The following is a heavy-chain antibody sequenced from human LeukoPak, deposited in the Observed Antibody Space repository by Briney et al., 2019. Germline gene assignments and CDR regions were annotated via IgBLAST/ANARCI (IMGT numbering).Heavy chain of an antibody. J-gene: IGHJ4*02. CDR2: LYSDGTT. CDR3: ARDMYSSGWYGGAAHFDY. V-gene: IGHV3-53*01. Sequence: GGSLRLSCAASGFTISSNQMSWVRQAPGKGLEWVSALYSDGTTHYADSVRGRFTISRDNSKNTLYLQMNSLRADDTAVYYCARDMYSSGWYGGAAHFDYWGQGTLVTVSS. CDR1: GFTISSNQ. D-gene: IGHD6-19*01.